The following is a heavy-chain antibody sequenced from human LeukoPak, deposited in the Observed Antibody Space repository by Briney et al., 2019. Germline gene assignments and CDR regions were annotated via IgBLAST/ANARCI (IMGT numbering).Heavy chain of an antibody. CDR3: ARHPRDILTGYYRYNWFDP. CDR2: INHSGST. Sequence: PSETLSLTCAVYGGSFSGYYWSWIRQPPGKGLEWIGEINHSGSTNYNPSLKSRVTISVDTSKNQFSLKLSTVTAADTAVYYCARHPRDILTGYYRYNWFDPWGQGTLVTVSS. V-gene: IGHV4-34*01. J-gene: IGHJ5*02. D-gene: IGHD3-9*01. CDR1: GGSFSGYY.